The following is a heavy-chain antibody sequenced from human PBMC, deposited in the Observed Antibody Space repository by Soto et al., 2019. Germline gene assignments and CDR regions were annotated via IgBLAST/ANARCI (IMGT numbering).Heavy chain of an antibody. CDR1: GGSISSGDYY. J-gene: IGHJ5*02. CDR3: ARERPDGTRLDP. D-gene: IGHD2-2*01. V-gene: IGHV4-30-4*01. Sequence: SETLSLTCTVSGGSISSGDYYWSWIRQPPGKGLEWIGYIYYSGSTYYNPSLKSRVTISVDTSKNQFSLKLSSGTAADTAVYYCARERPDGTRLDPWGQGTLVPVSP. CDR2: IYYSGST.